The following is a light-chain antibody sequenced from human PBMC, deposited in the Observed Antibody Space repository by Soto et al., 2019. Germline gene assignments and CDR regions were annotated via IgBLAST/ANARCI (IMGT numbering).Light chain of an antibody. CDR1: SSNIGSNT. J-gene: IGLJ1*01. Sequence: QSVLTQPPSASGTPGQRVTISCSGSSSNIGSNTVNWYQQLPGTAPKLLLYNDNNRPSGVPDRISGSKSGTSASLAITGLQAEDEADYYCQSYDSSLSGDVFGTGTKLAVL. V-gene: IGLV1-40*01. CDR3: QSYDSSLSGDV. CDR2: NDN.